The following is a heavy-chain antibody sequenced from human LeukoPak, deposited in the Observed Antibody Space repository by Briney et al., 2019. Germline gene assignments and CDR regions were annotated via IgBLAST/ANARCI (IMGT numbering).Heavy chain of an antibody. CDR3: ARERAVALGY. J-gene: IGHJ4*02. CDR2: INPSGGST. CDR1: GYTFTSYY. Sequence: SVKVSCKASGYTFTSYYMHWVRKAPGQGLEWMGVINPSGGSTSYAQKFQGRVTMTRDTSTSTVYMELSSLRSEDTAVYYCARERAVALGYWGQGTLVTVSS. D-gene: IGHD6-19*01. V-gene: IGHV1-46*01.